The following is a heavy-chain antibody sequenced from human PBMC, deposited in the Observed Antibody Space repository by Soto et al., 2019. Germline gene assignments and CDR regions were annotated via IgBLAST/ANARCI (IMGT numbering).Heavy chain of an antibody. J-gene: IGHJ3*02. Sequence: EAQLVESGGGLIQPGGSLRLSCAASGFTVSNNYVVWVRQAPGKGLEWVSVIYSGGSTYYADSVKGRFTISRDKSNNTLYLQMNTLRAEDTAVYYCARGLNYFDHHAFDIWGQGTMVTVSS. CDR1: GFTVSNNY. CDR2: IYSGGST. V-gene: IGHV3-53*01. D-gene: IGHD3-22*01. CDR3: ARGLNYFDHHAFDI.